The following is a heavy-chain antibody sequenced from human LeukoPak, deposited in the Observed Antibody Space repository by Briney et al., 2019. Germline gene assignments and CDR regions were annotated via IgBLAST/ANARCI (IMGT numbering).Heavy chain of an antibody. CDR2: IYYSGSA. CDR1: GGSISGGDYH. Sequence: SETLSLTCTVSGGSISGGDYHWSWIRQHPGKGLEWIGYIYYSGSAYYNPSLKSRVTISVDTSKNQFSLELSSVTAADTAVYYCARRHSGYAYFDYWGQGTWSPPPQ. V-gene: IGHV4-31*03. J-gene: IGHJ4*02. CDR3: ARRHSGYAYFDY. D-gene: IGHD5-12*01.